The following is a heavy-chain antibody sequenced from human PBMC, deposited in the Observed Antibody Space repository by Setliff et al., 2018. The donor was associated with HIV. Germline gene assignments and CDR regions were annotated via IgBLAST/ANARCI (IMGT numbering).Heavy chain of an antibody. J-gene: IGHJ5*02. CDR3: AKPSSSWDGGFFDP. D-gene: IGHD6-13*01. CDR1: GFTFNNYY. V-gene: IGHV3-11*04. CDR2: ISGGGTTI. Sequence: TGGSLRLSCAASGFTFNNYYMSWIRQAPGKGLEWLAYISGGGTTIYYADSVRGRFTISRDNAKKSLFLQMNSLRAEDTAVYYCAKPSSSWDGGFFDPGGRGTLVTVSS.